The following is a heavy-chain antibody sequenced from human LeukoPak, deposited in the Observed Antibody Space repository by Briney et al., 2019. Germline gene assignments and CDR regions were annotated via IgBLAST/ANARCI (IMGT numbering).Heavy chain of an antibody. V-gene: IGHV4-59*08. J-gene: IGHJ4*02. Sequence: SETLSLTCTVSGDSISTYYWSWIRQPPGKGLEWIGYIHYSGSTNYNPSLRSRVTISVDTSKNQFSLKLSSATAADTAVYFCARRAINSGMFGYWGQGTLVTVSS. D-gene: IGHD5-12*01. CDR1: GDSISTYY. CDR2: IHYSGST. CDR3: ARRAINSGMFGY.